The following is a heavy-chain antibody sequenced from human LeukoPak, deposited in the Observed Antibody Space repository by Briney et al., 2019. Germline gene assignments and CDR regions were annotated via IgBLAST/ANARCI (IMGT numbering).Heavy chain of an antibody. CDR2: IYYSGST. J-gene: IGHJ5*02. CDR1: GGSICSGDYY. Sequence: PSETLSLTCTVSGGSICSGDYYWSWIRQPPGKGLEWIGYIYYSGSTYYNPSLKSRVTISVDTSKNQFSLKLSSVTAADTAVYYCAGDLTGSLRFDPWGQGTLVTVSS. V-gene: IGHV4-30-4*01. CDR3: AGDLTGSLRFDP. D-gene: IGHD3-9*01.